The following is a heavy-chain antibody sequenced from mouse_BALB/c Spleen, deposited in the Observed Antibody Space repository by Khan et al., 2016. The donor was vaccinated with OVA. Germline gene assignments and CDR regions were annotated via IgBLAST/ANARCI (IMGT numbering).Heavy chain of an antibody. CDR1: GYTFTDYA. V-gene: IGHV1S137*01. J-gene: IGHJ3*01. Sequence: QVQLQQSGAELVRPGVSVKISCKASGYTFTDYAMHWVKQRHAKSLEWIGVISTNYGDADYNQKFQGKASMTVDRSSSTVYMELARLTSEDSAIYYCVRGGKFAYSGQGTLVTVSA. CDR3: VRGGKFAY. D-gene: IGHD1-1*02. CDR2: ISTNYGDA.